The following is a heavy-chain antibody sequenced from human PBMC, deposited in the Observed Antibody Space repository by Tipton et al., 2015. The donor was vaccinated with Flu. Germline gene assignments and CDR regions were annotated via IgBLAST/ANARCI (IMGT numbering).Heavy chain of an antibody. CDR1: GGSMSSYY. J-gene: IGHJ4*02. V-gene: IGHV4-4*07. CDR3: ARDRGWPASLDY. Sequence: TLSLTCTVSGGSMSSYYWSWIRQPAGKGLEWIGRIYTSGSAIHNPSLKSRVTMSVDTSKNQFSLKLSSVTAADTAVYYCARDRGWPASLDYWGQGILVTVSS. D-gene: IGHD3-10*01. CDR2: IYTSGSA.